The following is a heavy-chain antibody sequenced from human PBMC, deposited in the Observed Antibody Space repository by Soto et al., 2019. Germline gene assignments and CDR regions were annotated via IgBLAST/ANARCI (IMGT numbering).Heavy chain of an antibody. CDR2: INNDGSRT. J-gene: IGHJ4*02. CDR3: GTTFEY. Sequence: GGSLRLSCAASGFTFSNYWIHWVRQVPGEGLVWVSSINNDGSRTWYADSVRGRIAMSRDNARNLVSLQMNSLRAEDTAVYYCGTTFEYWGQGARVTVS. V-gene: IGHV3-74*01. D-gene: IGHD1-26*01. CDR1: GFTFSNYW.